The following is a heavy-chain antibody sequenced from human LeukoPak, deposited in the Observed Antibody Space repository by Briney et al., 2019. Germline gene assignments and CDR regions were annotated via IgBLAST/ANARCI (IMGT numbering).Heavy chain of an antibody. Sequence: GASVKVSCKTSGYTFSDYDINWVRQAPGQGLEWMGWMSPNSRNTGYAQNCQGRITITWNTSISTAYMELSTLRSEDTAVYYCAREYLYYMDVWGKGTTVTVSS. D-gene: IGHD2/OR15-2a*01. CDR2: MSPNSRNT. V-gene: IGHV1-8*03. CDR1: GYTFSDYD. CDR3: AREYLYYMDV. J-gene: IGHJ6*03.